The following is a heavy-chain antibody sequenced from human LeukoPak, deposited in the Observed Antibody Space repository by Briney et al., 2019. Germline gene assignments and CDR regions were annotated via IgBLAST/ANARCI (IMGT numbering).Heavy chain of an antibody. V-gene: IGHV3-23*01. CDR1: GFTCSSYA. J-gene: IGHJ3*01. Sequence: GGSLRLSCAASGFTCSSYAMSWVRQVPGKGLEWVSAISGSGGGTFYTDSVKGRFTISRDNSKNTLLLQMNSLRAADTAIYYCAKGYDHYDDGGYYSRPDAFDLWGQGTMVTVSS. CDR2: ISGSGGGT. CDR3: AKGYDHYDDGGYYSRPDAFDL. D-gene: IGHD3-22*01.